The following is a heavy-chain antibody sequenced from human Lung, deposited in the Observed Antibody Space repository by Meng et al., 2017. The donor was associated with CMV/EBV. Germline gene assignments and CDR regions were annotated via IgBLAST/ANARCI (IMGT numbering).Heavy chain of an antibody. CDR1: GDSTTTSDYL. CDR3: ARVIVTTDRFDS. D-gene: IGHD4-17*01. V-gene: IGHV4-30-4*01. CDR2: IKGTGFT. J-gene: IGHJ4*02. Sequence: VRLTESGPGRGEASQTLPLSCAVSGDSTTTSDYLWNWIRKPTGRCLEWVGYIKGTGFTSYNPSLKSRITNSLDPSKNQVSLHLNSVTAADTAVYYCARVIVTTDRFDSWGQGTLVTVSS.